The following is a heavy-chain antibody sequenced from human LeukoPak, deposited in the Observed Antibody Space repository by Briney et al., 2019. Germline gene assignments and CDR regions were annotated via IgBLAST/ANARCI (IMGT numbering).Heavy chain of an antibody. CDR1: GFIFSHYG. Sequence: GGSLRLSCAASGFIFSHYGMHWVRQAPGKGLEWVAVIWSDATNRFYGASVKGRCTISRDNSQNTVFLQMNSLRAEDTAIYYCARDAQRGFDYSNSLEYWGHGTLVTVSS. CDR3: ARDAQRGFDYSNSLEY. V-gene: IGHV3-33*01. D-gene: IGHD4-11*01. J-gene: IGHJ4*01. CDR2: IWSDATNR.